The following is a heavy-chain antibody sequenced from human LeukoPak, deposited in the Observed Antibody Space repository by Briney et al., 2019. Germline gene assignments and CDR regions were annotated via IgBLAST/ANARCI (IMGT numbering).Heavy chain of an antibody. CDR1: GFTFGDYA. J-gene: IGHJ6*03. D-gene: IGHD3-10*01. Sequence: GGSLRLSCTASGFTFGDYAMSWFRQAPGKGLEWVGFIRSKAYGGTTEYAASVKGRFTISRDDSKSIAYLQMNSLKTEDTAVYYCTRGGARGRYYYYYMDVWGKGTTVTVSS. CDR2: IRSKAYGGTT. V-gene: IGHV3-49*03. CDR3: TRGGARGRYYYYYMDV.